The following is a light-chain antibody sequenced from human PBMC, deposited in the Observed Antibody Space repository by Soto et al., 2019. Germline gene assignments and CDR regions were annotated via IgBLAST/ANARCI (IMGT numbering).Light chain of an antibody. V-gene: IGKV3-20*01. CDR1: QSVSSSY. CDR2: GSS. Sequence: EIVLTQSPGTLSLSPGERATLSCRASQSVSSSYLAWYQQKPGQAPRLLIYGSSTRATGIPARFSGSGSGTEFTLTISRLEPEDSAVYYCQQYGSSPGTFGQGTKVDIK. CDR3: QQYGSSPGT. J-gene: IGKJ1*01.